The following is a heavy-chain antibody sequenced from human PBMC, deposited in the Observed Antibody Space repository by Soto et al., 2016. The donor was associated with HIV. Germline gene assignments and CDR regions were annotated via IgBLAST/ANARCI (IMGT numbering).Heavy chain of an antibody. D-gene: IGHD4-4*01. CDR2: ISSTSSTI. CDR3: ARDKGINYDRYHYYYTDS. CDR1: GFSFSSYS. V-gene: IGHV3-48*04. J-gene: IGHJ6*03. Sequence: EVQLVESGGGLVQPGRSLRLSCTASGFSFSSYSLNWVRQAPGKGLDWIAYISSTSSTIYYGDSVKGRFTISRDNAKNSLYLRMNGLTVEDTAVYYCARDKGINYDRYHYYYTDSGAKGNRGHR.